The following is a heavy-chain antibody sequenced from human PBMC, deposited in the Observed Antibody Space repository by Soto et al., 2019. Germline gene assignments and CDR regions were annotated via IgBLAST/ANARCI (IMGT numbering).Heavy chain of an antibody. Sequence: SETLSLTCTVSGGLINNYCWHWIRQPPGKGLEWIGYIYYSGSTNYNPSLKSRITILIDTSKKQFSLKLNSVAAADTAVYYCARGSGYYGSVCPNYFDYWGQGILVTVSS. D-gene: IGHD3-10*01. V-gene: IGHV4-59*01. CDR1: GGLINNYC. CDR2: IYYSGST. J-gene: IGHJ4*02. CDR3: ARGSGYYGSVCPNYFDY.